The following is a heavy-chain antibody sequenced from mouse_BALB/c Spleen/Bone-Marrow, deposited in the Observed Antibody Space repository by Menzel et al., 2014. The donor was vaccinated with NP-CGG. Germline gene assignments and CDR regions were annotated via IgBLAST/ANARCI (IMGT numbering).Heavy chain of an antibody. CDR3: TRGGNWDDFDY. CDR2: ISSGSSII. CDR1: GFTFSSFG. V-gene: IGHV5-17*02. Sequence: EVQGVESGGGLVQPGGSRKLSCAASGFTFSSFGMHWVRRAPEKGLEWVAYISSGSSIIYYADTVKGRLTISRDDPKNTLFLQMTSLRSEDTAMYYCTRGGNWDDFDYWGQGTTLTVSS. J-gene: IGHJ2*01. D-gene: IGHD4-1*01.